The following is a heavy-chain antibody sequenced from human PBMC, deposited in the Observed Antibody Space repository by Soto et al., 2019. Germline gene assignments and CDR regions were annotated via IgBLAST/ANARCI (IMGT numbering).Heavy chain of an antibody. CDR3: ARESRGYCSSTSCYEGGSWFDP. CDR1: GGSINNHY. J-gene: IGHJ5*02. Sequence: SETLSLTCTVSGGSINNHYWSWIRQPPGKGLEWIGEIYHSGSTNYNPSLKSRVTISVDKSKNQFSLKLSSVTAADTAVYYCARESRGYCSSTSCYEGGSWFDPWGQGTLVTVSS. CDR2: IYHSGST. D-gene: IGHD2-2*01. V-gene: IGHV4-59*11.